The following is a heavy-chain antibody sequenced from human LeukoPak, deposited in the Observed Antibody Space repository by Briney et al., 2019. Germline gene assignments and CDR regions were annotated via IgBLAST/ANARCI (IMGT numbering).Heavy chain of an antibody. CDR2: IKRKTDGGTA. V-gene: IGHV3-15*01. Sequence: GGSLRLSCAASEFTFSDAWMGWVRQAPGKGLEWVGRIKRKTDGGTAEYAALVKGRFTISRDDSKNTLYLQMSSLNTEDTAVYYCGTALRWEESRDYWGQGTLVTVSS. J-gene: IGHJ4*02. CDR1: EFTFSDAW. CDR3: GTALRWEESRDY. D-gene: IGHD1-26*01.